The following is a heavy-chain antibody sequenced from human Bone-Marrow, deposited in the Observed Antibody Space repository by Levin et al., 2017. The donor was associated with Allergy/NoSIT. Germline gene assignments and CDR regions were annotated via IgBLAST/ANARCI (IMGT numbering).Heavy chain of an antibody. V-gene: IGHV4-39*01. Sequence: HSQTLSLTCSVSGDSFSSTNFYWAWIRQSPGKGLEWIGSISYTGHTYYNPSLQSRVTMSVDKPKNQFSLRLRSVTATDTAVYYCARHGGTFYFGSGSSYKWFDPWGQGTLVPVSS. J-gene: IGHJ5*02. D-gene: IGHD3-10*01. CDR3: ARHGGTFYFGSGSSYKWFDP. CDR2: ISYTGHT. CDR1: GDSFSSTNFY.